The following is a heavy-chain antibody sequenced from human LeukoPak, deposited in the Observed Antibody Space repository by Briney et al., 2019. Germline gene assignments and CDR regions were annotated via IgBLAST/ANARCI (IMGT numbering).Heavy chain of an antibody. CDR2: ISAYNGNT. CDR3: ARELKNEWELVGATGQLNWFDP. J-gene: IGHJ5*02. D-gene: IGHD1-26*01. V-gene: IGHV1-18*01. CDR1: GYTFTSYG. Sequence: ASVKVSCKASGYTFTSYGISWARQAPGQGLEWMGWISAYNGNTNYAQKLQGRVTMTTDTSTSTAYMELRSLRSDDTAVYYCARELKNEWELVGATGQLNWFDPWGQGTLVTVSS.